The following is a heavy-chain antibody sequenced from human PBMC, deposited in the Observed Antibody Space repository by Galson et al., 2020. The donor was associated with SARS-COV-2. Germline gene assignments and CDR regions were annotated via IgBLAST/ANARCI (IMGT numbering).Heavy chain of an antibody. J-gene: IGHJ4*02. CDR1: GFTFSSYG. D-gene: IGHD1-26*01. Sequence: GESLKISCAASGFTFSSYGMHWVRQAPGKGLEWVADIWYDGSNKYYADSVKGRFTISRDNSKNTLYLQMNSLRAEDTAVYYCARDGQEGATTGIEYCGQGTLVTVSS. CDR2: IWYDGSNK. CDR3: ARDGQEGATTGIEY. V-gene: IGHV3-33*01.